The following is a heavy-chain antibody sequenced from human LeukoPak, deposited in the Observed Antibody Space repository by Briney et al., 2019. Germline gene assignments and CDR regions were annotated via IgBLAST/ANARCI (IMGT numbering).Heavy chain of an antibody. CDR2: ISGSGGST. V-gene: IGHV3-23*01. D-gene: IGHD5-12*01. J-gene: IGHJ4*02. CDR1: GFTFSSYA. Sequence: PGGSLRPSCAASGFTFSSYAMSWVRQTPGKGLEWVSAISGSGGSTYYADSVKGRFTISSDSSRNTLYLQMNSLRAEDTAVYYCARGRGYSGYHFDYWGQGTLVTVSS. CDR3: ARGRGYSGYHFDY.